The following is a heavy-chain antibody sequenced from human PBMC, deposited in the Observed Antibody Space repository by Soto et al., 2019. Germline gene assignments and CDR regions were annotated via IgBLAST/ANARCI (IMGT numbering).Heavy chain of an antibody. V-gene: IGHV4-34*01. CDR1: GGSFSGYY. CDR3: ARGAMVRGVKRVTAAGMDV. J-gene: IGHJ6*02. Sequence: QVQLQQWGAGLLKPSETLSLTCAVYGGSFSGYYWSWIRQPPGKGLEWIGEINHSGSTNYNPSLKSRVNISVDTSKNQFSLKLSSVTAADTAVYYCARGAMVRGVKRVTAAGMDVWGQGTTVTVSS. CDR2: INHSGST. D-gene: IGHD3-10*01.